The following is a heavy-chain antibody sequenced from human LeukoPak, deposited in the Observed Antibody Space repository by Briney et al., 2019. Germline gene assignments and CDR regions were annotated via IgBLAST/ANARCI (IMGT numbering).Heavy chain of an antibody. J-gene: IGHJ4*02. CDR3: ARDGSTMGYYPYFDY. CDR2: IYSSGGT. D-gene: IGHD3-3*01. Sequence: SETLSLTCTVSGSSLGSDHWSWIRQPPGKGLEWIGYIYSSGGTNYNPSLKSRVTISVDTSKNQFSLKLRSVTAADTAVYYCARDGSTMGYYPYFDYWGQGTLVTVSS. V-gene: IGHV4-59*01. CDR1: GSSLGSDH.